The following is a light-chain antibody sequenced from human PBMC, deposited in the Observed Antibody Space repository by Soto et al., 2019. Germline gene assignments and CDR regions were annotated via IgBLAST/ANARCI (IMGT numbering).Light chain of an antibody. CDR2: DVS. CDR1: QSISSY. J-gene: IGKJ4*01. V-gene: IGKV3-11*01. Sequence: TQSPSSLSASVGDRVTITCLASQSISSYLNWYQQKRGQPPRLLIYDVSNRATAIPARFSGSGSGTDFTLTISSLEPEDFAVYYCQHRNNWPLTFGGGTKVDIK. CDR3: QHRNNWPLT.